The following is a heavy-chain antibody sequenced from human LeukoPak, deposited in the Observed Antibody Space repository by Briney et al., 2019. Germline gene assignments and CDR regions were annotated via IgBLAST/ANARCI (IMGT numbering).Heavy chain of an antibody. CDR2: IYTSGST. CDR3: ARGSSRRLGGYSYGPYYYYYMDV. D-gene: IGHD5-18*01. J-gene: IGHJ6*03. Sequence: SETLSLTCTVSGGSISSYYWSWIRQPAGKGLEWIGRIYTSGSTNYNPSLKSRVTISVDTSKNQFSLKLSSVTAADTAVYYCARGSSRRLGGYSYGPYYYYYMDVWGKGTTVTVSS. V-gene: IGHV4-4*07. CDR1: GGSISSYY.